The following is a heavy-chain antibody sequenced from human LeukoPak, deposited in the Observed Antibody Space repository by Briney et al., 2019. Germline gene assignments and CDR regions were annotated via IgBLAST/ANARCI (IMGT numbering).Heavy chain of an antibody. V-gene: IGHV3-23*01. D-gene: IGHD3-10*01. CDR1: GFTFNSYA. Sequence: GGSLRLSCAASGFTFNSYAMSWVRQAPGKGLEWVSVISDGGGTTSYIDSVKGRFTVYRDNSKNIVYLQMNGLRTEDTAVYYCAKDGSAAYDEFDYWGQGILVTVSS. J-gene: IGHJ4*02. CDR3: AKDGSAAYDEFDY. CDR2: ISDGGGTT.